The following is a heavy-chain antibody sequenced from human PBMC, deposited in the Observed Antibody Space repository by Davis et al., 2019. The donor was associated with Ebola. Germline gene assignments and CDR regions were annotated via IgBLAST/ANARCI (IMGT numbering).Heavy chain of an antibody. CDR2: IDTDGSIT. D-gene: IGHD1-14*01. CDR1: GFTFSRYA. CDR3: ARDVAGRAGY. J-gene: IGHJ4*02. Sequence: GESLKISCAASGFTFSRYAMSWVRQAPGKGLEWVSRIDTDGSITDYADSVRGRFTISRDNAKNTLFLQMNSLRADDTAVYYCARDVAGRAGYWGQGTLVTVSS. V-gene: IGHV3-74*01.